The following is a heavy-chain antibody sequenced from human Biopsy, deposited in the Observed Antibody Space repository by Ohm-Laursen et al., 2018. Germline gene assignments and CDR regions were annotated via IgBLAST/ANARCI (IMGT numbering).Heavy chain of an antibody. CDR1: GGSINSGGHF. CDR2: IYDNGDT. CDR3: TRVRTFGGVIGGYYFDS. Sequence: SDTLSLTCSVSGGSINSGGHFWGWVRQSPGKGLEWIGYIYDNGDTYYNPSLMSLVSISADTSKNRVSLRLNSVTAADTAVYYCTRVRTFGGVIGGYYFDSWGQGSLVTVSS. J-gene: IGHJ4*02. V-gene: IGHV4-31*01. D-gene: IGHD3-16*02.